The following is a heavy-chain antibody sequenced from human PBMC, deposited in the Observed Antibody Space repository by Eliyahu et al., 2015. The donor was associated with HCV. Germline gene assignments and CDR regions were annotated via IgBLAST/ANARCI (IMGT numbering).Heavy chain of an antibody. D-gene: IGHD7-27*01. CDR2: IRNKADNYVT. J-gene: IGHJ4*02. Sequence: EVQLVESGGGLVQPGGSLKLSCATPGLTFSGPAVHWVRQAPGKGLEWVGRIRNKADNYVTAYAASVEGRFTISRDDSRNTAYLQMNSLKTEDTAVYFCAQNWGMYYFDYWGQGTLVTVSS. CDR1: GLTFSGPA. V-gene: IGHV3-73*02. CDR3: AQNWGMYYFDY.